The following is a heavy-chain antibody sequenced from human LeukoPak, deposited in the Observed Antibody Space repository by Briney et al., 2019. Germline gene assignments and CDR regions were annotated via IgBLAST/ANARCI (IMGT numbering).Heavy chain of an antibody. CDR2: IYWNDDK. D-gene: IGHD4-23*01. V-gene: IGHV2-5*01. CDR1: GFSLSTSGVG. Sequence: SGPTLVKPTQTLTLTCTFSGFSLSTSGVGVGWIRQPPGKALEWLALIYWNDDKRYSPSLKSRLTITKDTSKNQVVLTMTNMDPVDTATYCCAHTTTVVTVDYWGQGTLVTVSS. J-gene: IGHJ4*02. CDR3: AHTTTVVTVDY.